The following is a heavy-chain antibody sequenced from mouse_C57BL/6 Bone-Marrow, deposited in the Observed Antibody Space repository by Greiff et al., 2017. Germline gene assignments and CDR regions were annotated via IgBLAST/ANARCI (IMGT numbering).Heavy chain of an antibody. CDR3: TTVWRFAY. CDR1: GFNIKDDY. J-gene: IGHJ3*01. V-gene: IGHV14-4*01. Sequence: VQLKQSGAELVRPGASVKLSCTASGFNIKDDYMHWVKQRPEQGLEWIGWIDPENGDTEYASKFQGKATITADTSSNTAYLQLSRLTSEDTAVYYCTTVWRFAYWGQGTLVTVSA. CDR2: IDPENGDT.